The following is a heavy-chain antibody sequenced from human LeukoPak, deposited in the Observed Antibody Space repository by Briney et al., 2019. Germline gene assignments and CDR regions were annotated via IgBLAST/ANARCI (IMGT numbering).Heavy chain of an antibody. V-gene: IGHV4-34*01. CDR3: ARGYSSGWYGVDY. Sequence: SETLSLTCAVYGGSFSGYYWSWIRQPPGKGLEWIGEINHSGSTNYNPSLKSRVIISVDTSKNQFSLKLSSVTAADTAVYYCARGYSSGWYGVDYWGQGALVTVSS. CDR1: GGSFSGYY. D-gene: IGHD6-19*01. J-gene: IGHJ4*02. CDR2: INHSGST.